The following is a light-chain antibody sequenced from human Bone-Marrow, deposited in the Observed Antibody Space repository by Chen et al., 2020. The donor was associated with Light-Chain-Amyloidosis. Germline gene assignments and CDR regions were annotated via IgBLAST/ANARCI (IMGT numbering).Light chain of an antibody. CDR1: DLPTKY. J-gene: IGLJ2*01. CDR2: RDT. Sequence: SYELTPPPSVSVSPGPTARITCSGDDLPTKYAYWYQQKPGQAPVLVIHRDTERPSGISERFAGSSSGTTATLTISGVQAGDVADYHCQSADSSGTYEVIFGGGTKLTVL. V-gene: IGLV3-25*03. CDR3: QSADSSGTYEVI.